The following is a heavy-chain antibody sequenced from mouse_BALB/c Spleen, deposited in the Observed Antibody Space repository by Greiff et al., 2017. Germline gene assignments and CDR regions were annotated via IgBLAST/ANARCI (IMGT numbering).Heavy chain of an antibody. V-gene: IGHV3-6*02. J-gene: IGHJ1*01. Sequence: EVKLQESGPGLVKPSQSLSLTCSVTGYSITSGYYWNWIRQFPGNKLEWMGYISYDGSNNYNPSLKNRISITRDTSKNQFFLKLNSVTTEDTATYYCARLLRGGLWYFDVWGAGTTVTVSS. CDR1: GYSITSGYY. CDR2: ISYDGSN. CDR3: ARLLRGGLWYFDV. D-gene: IGHD1-1*01.